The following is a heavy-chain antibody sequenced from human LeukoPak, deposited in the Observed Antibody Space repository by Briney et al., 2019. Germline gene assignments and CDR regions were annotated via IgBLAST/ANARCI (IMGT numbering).Heavy chain of an antibody. CDR2: ISWNSGSI. D-gene: IGHD3-22*01. Sequence: GGSLRLSCAASGFTFDDYAMHWVRQAPGKGLEWVSGISWNSGSIGYADSVKGRFTISRDNAKNSLYLQMNSLRAEDMALYYCAKEDDYDSSGPVDYWGQGTLVTVSS. CDR3: AKEDDYDSSGPVDY. CDR1: GFTFDDYA. J-gene: IGHJ4*02. V-gene: IGHV3-9*03.